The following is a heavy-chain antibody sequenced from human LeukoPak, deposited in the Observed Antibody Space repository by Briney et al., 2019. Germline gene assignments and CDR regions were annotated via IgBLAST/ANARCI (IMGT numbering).Heavy chain of an antibody. D-gene: IGHD3-3*01. CDR2: ISSSSSYT. V-gene: IGHV3-21*01. CDR1: GFTFSSYS. Sequence: KAWGSLRLSCAASGFTFSSYSMNWVRQAPGKGLEWVSSISSSSSYTYYADSVKGRFTISRDNAKNSLYLQMNSLRAEDTAVYYCARDDEDFWNGYGDAFDIWGQGTMVTVSS. CDR3: ARDDEDFWNGYGDAFDI. J-gene: IGHJ3*02.